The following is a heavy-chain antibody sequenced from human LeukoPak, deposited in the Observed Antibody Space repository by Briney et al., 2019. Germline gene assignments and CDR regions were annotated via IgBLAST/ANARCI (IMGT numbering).Heavy chain of an antibody. Sequence: QSGGSLRLSCAASGFTVSSNYMSWVRQAPGKGLEWVSVIYSGGSTYYADSVKGRFTISRDNAKNSLYLRMNSLRAEDTAVYYCARGHPGFDYWRQGTLVRVSS. V-gene: IGHV3-53*01. CDR1: GFTVSSNY. J-gene: IGHJ4*02. CDR2: IYSGGST. CDR3: ARGHPGFDY.